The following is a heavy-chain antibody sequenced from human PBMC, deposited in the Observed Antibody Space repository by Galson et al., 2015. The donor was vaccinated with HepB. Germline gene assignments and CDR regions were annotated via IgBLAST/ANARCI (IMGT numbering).Heavy chain of an antibody. CDR2: ISSTTRTI. CDR3: ARDFYGDYGSDY. V-gene: IGHV3-48*01. D-gene: IGHD4-17*01. Sequence: SLRLSCAAYGFTFSSYGMSWVRQAPGKGLEWISYISSTTRTIYYADSVRGRFTISRDNAENSLYLQMNNLRVEDTAVYYCARDFYGDYGSDYWGLGTVVTVSS. CDR1: GFTFSSYG. J-gene: IGHJ4*01.